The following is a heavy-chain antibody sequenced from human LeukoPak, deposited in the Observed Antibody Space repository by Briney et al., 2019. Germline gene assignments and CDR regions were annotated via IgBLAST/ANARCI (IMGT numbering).Heavy chain of an antibody. D-gene: IGHD3-10*01. J-gene: IGHJ4*02. CDR2: INPNSGGT. V-gene: IGHV1-2*02. Sequence: ASVKVSCKASGYTVTGYHMHWVRQAPGQELEWMGWINPNSGGTNYAQKFQGRVTMTRDTSINTAYMELSRLRSDDTAVYYCAGDMVRGVILRRVLEYWGQGTLVTVSS. CDR1: GYTVTGYH. CDR3: AGDMVRGVILRRVLEY.